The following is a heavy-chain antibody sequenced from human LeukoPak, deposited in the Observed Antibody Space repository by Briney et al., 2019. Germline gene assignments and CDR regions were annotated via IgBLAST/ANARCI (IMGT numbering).Heavy chain of an antibody. Sequence: GGSLRLSCAASGFTFSSYSMNWVRQAPGKGLEWVSSISSSSSYIYYADSVKGRFTISRDNSRNTLYLQMNSLRAEDTAVYYCAREGSSGWFDYWGQGTLVTVSS. V-gene: IGHV3-21*04. J-gene: IGHJ4*02. CDR3: AREGSSGWFDY. CDR2: ISSSSSYI. CDR1: GFTFSSYS. D-gene: IGHD6-19*01.